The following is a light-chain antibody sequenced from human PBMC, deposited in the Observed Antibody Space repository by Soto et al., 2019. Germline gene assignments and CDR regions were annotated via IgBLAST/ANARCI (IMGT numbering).Light chain of an antibody. CDR3: QQSISYPWT. J-gene: IGKJ1*01. CDR2: TAS. Sequence: DIQMTQSPSSLSASVGDRVTITCRASQSISWYLNWYQQKPGKAPKLLIYTASSLQSGVPSRFSGSGSGTDFTLTITSLQPEDFATYYCQQSISYPWTFGQGTKVEIK. V-gene: IGKV1-39*01. CDR1: QSISWY.